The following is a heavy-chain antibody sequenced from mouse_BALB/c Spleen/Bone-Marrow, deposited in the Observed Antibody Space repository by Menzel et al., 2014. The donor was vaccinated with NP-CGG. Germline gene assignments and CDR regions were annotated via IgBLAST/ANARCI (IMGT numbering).Heavy chain of an antibody. D-gene: IGHD1-1*01. CDR2: INPYNGGT. CDR1: GYSFTGYT. CDR3: ASYYGSSWYFDV. Sequence: EVQLQQSGPELVKPGASMKISCKASGYSFTGYTMNWVKQSHGKNLEWIGLINPYNGGTSYNQKFKGKATSTVDKSSRTAYMEFLSLTSEDSAVYYCASYYGSSWYFDVWGAGTTVTVSP. J-gene: IGHJ1*01. V-gene: IGHV1-18*01.